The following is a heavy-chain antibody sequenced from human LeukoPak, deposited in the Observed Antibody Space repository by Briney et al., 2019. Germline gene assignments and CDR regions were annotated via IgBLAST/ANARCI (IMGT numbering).Heavy chain of an antibody. V-gene: IGHV3-23*01. CDR3: AMTTVTTFRPGAFDI. J-gene: IGHJ3*02. CDR1: GFTFSSYA. CDR2: ISGSGGST. Sequence: GGSLRLSCAASGFTFSSYAMSWVRQAPGKGLEWVSAISGSGGSTYYADSVKGRFTISRDSSKNTLYLQMNSLRAEDTAVYYCAMTTVTTFRPGAFDIWGQGTMVTVSS. D-gene: IGHD4-17*01.